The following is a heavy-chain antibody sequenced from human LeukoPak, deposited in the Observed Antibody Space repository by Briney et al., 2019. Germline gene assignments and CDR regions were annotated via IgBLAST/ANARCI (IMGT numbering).Heavy chain of an antibody. J-gene: IGHJ4*02. Sequence: PSETLSLTCTVSGGSITSGDCYWSWIRQPPGKGLEWIGYIYYTGSTYYNPSLKSRVTISLDTSKSQFSLKLSSVPAADTAMYYCARETYKYGSGNYFDYWGQGTLVTVSS. CDR3: ARETYKYGSGNYFDY. D-gene: IGHD3-10*01. V-gene: IGHV4-30-4*01. CDR2: IYYTGST. CDR1: GGSITSGDCY.